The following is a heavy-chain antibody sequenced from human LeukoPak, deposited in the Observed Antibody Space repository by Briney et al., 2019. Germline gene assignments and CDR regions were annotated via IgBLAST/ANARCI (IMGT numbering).Heavy chain of an antibody. Sequence: GGSLRLSCAASGFTFSDYWMSWVRQAPGKGLEWVANIKQDGSEIYYVASVKGRFTISRDNTKNSLYLQMNSLRAEDTAVYYCARRYFDSWGQGTLVTVSS. CDR3: ARRYFDS. CDR2: IKQDGSEI. V-gene: IGHV3-7*01. CDR1: GFTFSDYW. J-gene: IGHJ4*02.